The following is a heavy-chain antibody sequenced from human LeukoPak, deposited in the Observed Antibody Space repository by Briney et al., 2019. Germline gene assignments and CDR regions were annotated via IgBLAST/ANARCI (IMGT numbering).Heavy chain of an antibody. Sequence: GASVKVSCKASGYTFTSYGITWVRQAPGQGLEWMGWISAYNGDTNYAQKLQGRVTMTTDTSTSTAYMELRSLRSDDTAVYYCAKLNSSWSYYYYYYMDVWGKGTTVTISS. CDR3: AKLNSSWSYYYYYYMDV. CDR1: GYTFTSYG. D-gene: IGHD6-13*01. V-gene: IGHV1-18*01. CDR2: ISAYNGDT. J-gene: IGHJ6*03.